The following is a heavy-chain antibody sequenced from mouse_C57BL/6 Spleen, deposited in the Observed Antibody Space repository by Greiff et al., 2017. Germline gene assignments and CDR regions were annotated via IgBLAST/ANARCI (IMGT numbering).Heavy chain of an antibody. V-gene: IGHV5-4*01. J-gene: IGHJ2*01. CDR1: GFTFSSYA. CDR2: ISAGCSYT. D-gene: IGHD1-1*01. Sequence: EVQLVESGGGLVKPGGSLKLSCAASGFTFSSYAMTWVRQTPEKRLEWVATISAGCSYTYYPDNVKGRFTITIDHAKNNLYLQLSHLKSEDTAMYYCARERYGSSFHYRGQGTPLTVSS. CDR3: ARERYGSSFHY.